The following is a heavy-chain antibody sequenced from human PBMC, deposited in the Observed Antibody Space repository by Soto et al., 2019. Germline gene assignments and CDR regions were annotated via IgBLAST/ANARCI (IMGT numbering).Heavy chain of an antibody. CDR2: INPNSGGT. Sequence: ASVKVSCKASGYTFTGYYIHWVRQAPGQGLEWMGWINPNSGGTNYAQKFQGRVTMTRDTSISTAYMELSRLRSDDTAVYYCARDLTYGDPDYYHYGMHVWGQANTRTVS. D-gene: IGHD4-17*01. J-gene: IGHJ6*02. V-gene: IGHV1-2*02. CDR1: GYTFTGYY. CDR3: ARDLTYGDPDYYHYGMHV.